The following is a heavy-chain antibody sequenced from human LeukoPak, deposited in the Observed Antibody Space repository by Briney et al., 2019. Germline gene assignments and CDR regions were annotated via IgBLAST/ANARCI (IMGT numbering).Heavy chain of an antibody. D-gene: IGHD1-26*01. Sequence: SETLSLTCTVSGGSISSYYWSWIRQPPGKGLELLAYISYSGSTSYNPSLKSRVTISLDTSKNQFSLRLTSVTAADTAVYYCARNRVVGAPNFDYWGQGTLVTVFS. CDR2: ISYSGST. CDR1: GGSISSYY. J-gene: IGHJ4*02. CDR3: ARNRVVGAPNFDY. V-gene: IGHV4-59*01.